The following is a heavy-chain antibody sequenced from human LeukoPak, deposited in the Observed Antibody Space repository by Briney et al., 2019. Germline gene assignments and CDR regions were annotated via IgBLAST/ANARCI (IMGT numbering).Heavy chain of an antibody. V-gene: IGHV1-18*01. CDR1: GYTFTSYG. Sequence: ASVKVSCKASGYTFTSYGISWVRQAPGQGLEWMGWISAYNGNTNYAQKLQGRVTMTTDTSTSTAYMELRSLRSDDTAVYYCARDLLLWFGELLHNYFDYWGQGTLVTVSS. CDR2: ISAYNGNT. J-gene: IGHJ4*02. CDR3: ARDLLLWFGELLHNYFDY. D-gene: IGHD3-10*01.